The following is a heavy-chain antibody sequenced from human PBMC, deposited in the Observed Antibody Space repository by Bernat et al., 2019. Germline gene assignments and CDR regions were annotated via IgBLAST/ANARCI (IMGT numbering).Heavy chain of an antibody. CDR1: GFTVSSNY. D-gene: IGHD3-16*01. CDR2: IYSGGST. J-gene: IGHJ4*02. CDR3: ARGYYDYVWGSYSNYFDY. V-gene: IGHV3-66*01. Sequence: EVQLVESGGGLVQPGGSLRLSCAASGFTVSSNYMSWVRQAPGKGLEWVSVIYSGGSTYYADSVKGRFTISRDNSKNPLYLQMNSLRAEDTAVYYCARGYYDYVWGSYSNYFDYWGQGTLVTVSS.